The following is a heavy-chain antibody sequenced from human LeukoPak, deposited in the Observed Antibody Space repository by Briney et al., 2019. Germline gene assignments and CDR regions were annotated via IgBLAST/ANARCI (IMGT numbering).Heavy chain of an antibody. CDR1: GYTFTSYA. J-gene: IGHJ3*02. CDR2: INTNTGNP. V-gene: IGHV7-4-1*02. Sequence: ASVKVSCKASGYTFTSYAMNWVRQAPGQGLEWMGWINTNTGNPTYAQGFTGRFVFSLDTSVSTAYLQISSLKAEDTAVYYCARSPPIVVVSDAFDIWGQGTMVTVSS. D-gene: IGHD3-22*01. CDR3: ARSPPIVVVSDAFDI.